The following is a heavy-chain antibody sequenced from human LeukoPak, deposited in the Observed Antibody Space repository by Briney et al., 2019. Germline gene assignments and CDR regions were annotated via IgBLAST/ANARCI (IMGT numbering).Heavy chain of an antibody. V-gene: IGHV3-30-3*01. D-gene: IGHD1-26*01. CDR1: GFTFSSYA. Sequence: PGGSLRLSCAASGFTFSSYAMHWVRQAPGKGLDWVEVISYDGSNKYYADSVKGRFTISRDNSKNTLYLQMNSLKPEDTAVYYCARPKESMGATGYFNYWGQGTLVTVSS. CDR2: ISYDGSNK. CDR3: ARPKESMGATGYFNY. J-gene: IGHJ4*02.